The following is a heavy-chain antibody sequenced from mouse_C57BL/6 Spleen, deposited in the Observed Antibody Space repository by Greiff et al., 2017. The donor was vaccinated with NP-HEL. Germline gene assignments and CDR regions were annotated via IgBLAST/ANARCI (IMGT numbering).Heavy chain of an antibody. V-gene: IGHV1-74*01. CDR2: IHPSDSDT. J-gene: IGHJ3*01. D-gene: IGHD1-1*01. Sequence: VQLQQPGAELVKPGASVKVSCKASGYTFTSYWMHWVKQRPGQGLEWIGRIHPSDSDTNYNQKFKGKATLTVDKSSSTAYMQLSSLTSEDSAVYYCAIDYGSSYWFAYWGQGTLVTVSA. CDR1: GYTFTSYW. CDR3: AIDYGSSYWFAY.